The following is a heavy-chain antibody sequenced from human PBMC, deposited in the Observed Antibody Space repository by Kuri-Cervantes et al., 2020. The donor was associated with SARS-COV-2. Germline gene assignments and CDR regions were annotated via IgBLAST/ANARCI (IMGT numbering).Heavy chain of an antibody. CDR1: GFIFSNYA. CDR2: ISGSGGST. Sequence: GESLNISCASSGFIFSNYAMRWGRPAPGKGLELVSDISGSGGSTYYADSLKGRFTISRDNSKNTLYLQMNSLRAEDTAVYYCAKASYGDKGAFDYWGQGTMVTVSS. J-gene: IGHJ4*02. D-gene: IGHD4-17*01. CDR3: AKASYGDKGAFDY. V-gene: IGHV3-23*01.